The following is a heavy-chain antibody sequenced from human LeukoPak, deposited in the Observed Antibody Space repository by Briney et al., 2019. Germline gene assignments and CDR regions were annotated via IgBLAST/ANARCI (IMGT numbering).Heavy chain of an antibody. V-gene: IGHV4-38-2*02. CDR1: GYSISSGYY. J-gene: IGHJ3*02. Sequence: SETLSLTCTVSGYSISSGYYWGWIRQPPGKGLEYIGSMYHSGSTFYNPSLKSRVTISADTSKNQFSLKLSSVTAADTAMYYCARDQGSTPSAFDIWGQGTMVTVSS. CDR3: ARDQGSTPSAFDI. CDR2: MYHSGST. D-gene: IGHD3-10*01.